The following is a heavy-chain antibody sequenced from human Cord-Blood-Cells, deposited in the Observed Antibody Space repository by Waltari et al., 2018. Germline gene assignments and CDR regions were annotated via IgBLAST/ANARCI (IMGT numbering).Heavy chain of an antibody. J-gene: IGHJ4*02. D-gene: IGHD1-26*01. Sequence: EVQLVLCGAEVKKPGGALKMSCEGSVNSVTGSRIGWGRQLPGKGLEWMGIIYPGDSDTRYSPSFQGQVTISADKSISTAYLQWSSLKASDTAMYYCARLELYSGSYLFDYWGQGTLVTVSS. CDR1: VNSVTGSR. CDR3: ARLELYSGSYLFDY. V-gene: IGHV5-51*01. CDR2: IYPGDSDT.